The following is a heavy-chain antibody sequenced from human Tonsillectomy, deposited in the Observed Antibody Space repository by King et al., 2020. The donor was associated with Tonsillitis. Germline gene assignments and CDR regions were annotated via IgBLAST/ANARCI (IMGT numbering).Heavy chain of an antibody. D-gene: IGHD3-9*01. J-gene: IGHJ4*02. CDR1: GFSFRSYT. Sequence: VQLVESVGGLVQPGGSLRLSCAASGFSFRSYTMNWGRQAPGKGLELVSYIGSSSGTTRYADSVKGRFTISRDNAQNSLYLQMNGLRAEETAVYYCARDKDWAFDYWGQGTLVTVSS. CDR3: ARDKDWAFDY. CDR2: IGSSSGTT. V-gene: IGHV3-48*01.